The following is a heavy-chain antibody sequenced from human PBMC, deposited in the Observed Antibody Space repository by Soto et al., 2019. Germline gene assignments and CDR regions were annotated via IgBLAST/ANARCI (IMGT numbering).Heavy chain of an antibody. D-gene: IGHD6-13*01. Sequence: PSETLSLTCAVSGGSISSSNWWSWVRQPPGKGLELIGEIYHSGSTNYNPSLKSRVTISVDKSKNQFSLKLSSVTAADTAVYYFARVAIAAAALYYYYYGMDVWGQGTTVTVSS. J-gene: IGHJ6*02. CDR3: ARVAIAAAALYYYYYGMDV. V-gene: IGHV4-4*02. CDR2: IYHSGST. CDR1: GGSISSSNW.